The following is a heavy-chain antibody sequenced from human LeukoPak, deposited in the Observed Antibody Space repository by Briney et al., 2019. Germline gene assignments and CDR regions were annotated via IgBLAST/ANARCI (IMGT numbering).Heavy chain of an antibody. Sequence: SETLSLTCTVSGGSISRYYWSWIRQPAGKGLEWIGRIYTGGTTYNPSLKSRVTMSVDTSKNQFSLKPSSVTAADTAVYYCARSPGAHSDYWGQGTLVTVSS. J-gene: IGHJ4*02. CDR2: IYTGGT. CDR1: GGSISRYY. CDR3: ARSPGAHSDY. V-gene: IGHV4-4*07.